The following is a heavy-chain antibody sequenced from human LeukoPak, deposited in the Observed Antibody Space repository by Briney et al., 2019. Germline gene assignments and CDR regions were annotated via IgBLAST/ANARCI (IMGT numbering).Heavy chain of an antibody. CDR1: GGSISSSSYY. CDR2: IYHNDTT. CDR3: ARLYDYVWGNYRPRAGMDP. J-gene: IGHJ5*02. V-gene: IGHV4-39*07. Sequence: SETLSLTCTVSGGSISSSSYYWGWIRQPPGKGLEWIGEIYHNDTTNYNPSLKSRVTISIDKSKNQFSLKVTSVTAADTAVYFCARLYDYVWGNYRPRAGMDPWGQGALVTVSS. D-gene: IGHD3-16*02.